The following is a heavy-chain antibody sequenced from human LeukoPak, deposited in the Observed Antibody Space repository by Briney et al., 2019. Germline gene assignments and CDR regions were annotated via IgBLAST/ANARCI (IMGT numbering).Heavy chain of an antibody. Sequence: SETLSLTCTLSGGSLSSYHWSWFRLPPGKGLEWMGHVFYTGKAAYNPSLTGRVTISVDTSKDQFSLRLASVTAADTAAYYCARLSRGAGAAKTFDYWGQGILVTVSS. CDR1: GGSLSSYH. V-gene: IGHV4-59*08. D-gene: IGHD6-13*01. CDR3: ARLSRGAGAAKTFDY. J-gene: IGHJ4*02. CDR2: VFYTGKA.